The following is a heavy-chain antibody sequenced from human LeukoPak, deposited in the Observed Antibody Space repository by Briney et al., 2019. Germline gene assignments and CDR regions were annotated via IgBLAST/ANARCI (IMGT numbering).Heavy chain of an antibody. CDR3: ARDPVRRFGFGLYFDL. Sequence: GGSLRLSCAASGFTVSSNYMSWVRQAPGKGLESVSIIYTSGSTYFADSVKGRFTLSRDNSKNTLYLAMNSLRAEDTAVYYCARDPVRRFGFGLYFDLWGRGTLVTGPS. J-gene: IGHJ2*01. CDR1: GFTVSSNY. D-gene: IGHD3-10*01. V-gene: IGHV3-53*01. CDR2: IYTSGST.